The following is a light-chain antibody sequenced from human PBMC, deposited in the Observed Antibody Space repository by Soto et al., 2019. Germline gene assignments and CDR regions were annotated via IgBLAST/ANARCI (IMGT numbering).Light chain of an antibody. CDR2: GSS. CDR3: QQYGSLPPYT. J-gene: IGKJ2*01. Sequence: EVVLTQSPGTLSLSPGERATLSCRASQSVSNNYLAWYQQKPGQSPELLIFGSSDRATGIPDRFSGSGSGTDFTLTISSLEPEDFAVYYCQQYGSLPPYTFGQGTKLEIK. CDR1: QSVSNNY. V-gene: IGKV3-20*01.